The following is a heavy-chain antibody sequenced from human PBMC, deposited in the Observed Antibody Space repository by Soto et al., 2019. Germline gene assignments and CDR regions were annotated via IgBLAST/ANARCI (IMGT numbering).Heavy chain of an antibody. CDR3: ARAFPSLSLRITIFGPGGDV. CDR2: ISYDGSNK. J-gene: IGHJ6*02. CDR1: GFTFSSDA. Sequence: GGSLRLSCAASGFTFSSDAMHWVRQAPGKGLEWVAVISYDGSNKYYADSVKGRFTISRDNSKNTLYLQMNSLRAEDTAVYYCARAFPSLSLRITIFGPGGDVWGQGTTVTVSS. V-gene: IGHV3-30-3*01. D-gene: IGHD3-3*01.